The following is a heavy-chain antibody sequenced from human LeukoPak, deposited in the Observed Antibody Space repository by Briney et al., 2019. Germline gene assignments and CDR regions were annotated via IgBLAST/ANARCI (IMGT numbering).Heavy chain of an antibody. CDR1: GGSISSYC. D-gene: IGHD7-27*01. Sequence: SETLSLTCTVSGGSISSYCWSWIRQPPGKGLEWIGYIYYSGSTNYNPSLKSQVTISVDTSKNQFSLKLSSVTAADTAVYYCARDSGGMDVWGQGTTVTVSS. J-gene: IGHJ6*02. CDR3: ARDSGGMDV. CDR2: IYYSGST. V-gene: IGHV4-59*01.